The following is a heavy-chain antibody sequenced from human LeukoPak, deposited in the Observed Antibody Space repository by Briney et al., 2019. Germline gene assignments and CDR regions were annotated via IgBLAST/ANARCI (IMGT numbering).Heavy chain of an antibody. D-gene: IGHD2-15*01. CDR2: IYTRGST. CDR3: ARGRYCSADICSGGDAFDI. J-gene: IGHJ3*02. Sequence: SETLSLTCTVSGGSINNYYWSWIRQPAGKGLEWIGRIYTRGSTNYNPALKSRVTMSVDTSKNHFSLKLSSVTAADTAVYYCARGRYCSADICSGGDAFDIWGQGTMVSVSS. V-gene: IGHV4-4*07. CDR1: GGSINNYY.